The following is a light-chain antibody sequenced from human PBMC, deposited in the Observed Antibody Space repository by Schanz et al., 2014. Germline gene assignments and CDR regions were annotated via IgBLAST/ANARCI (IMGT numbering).Light chain of an antibody. CDR2: DVT. V-gene: IGLV2-23*02. CDR3: CSYAGSYTYWV. J-gene: IGLJ3*02. CDR1: SSDVGGYNL. Sequence: QSALTQPASVSGSPGQSITISCTGTSSDVGGYNLVSWYQQHPGKAPKLMIYDVTNRPSGVSNRFSGSKSGNTASLTISGLQAEDEADYYCCSYAGSYTYWVFGGGTKLTVL.